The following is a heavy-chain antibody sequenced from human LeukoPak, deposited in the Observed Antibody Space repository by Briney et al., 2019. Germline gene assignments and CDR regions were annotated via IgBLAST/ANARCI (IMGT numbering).Heavy chain of an antibody. CDR1: GGSFSGFY. J-gene: IGHJ5*02. CDR3: ARDGGQTSRHYYGSGIKTYNWFDP. Sequence: SETLSLTCAVYGGSFSGFYWSWIRQPPGKGLEWIGEINHSGSTNYNPSLKSRVTISVDTSKNQFSLKLSSVTAADTAVYYCARDGGQTSRHYYGSGIKTYNWFDPWGQGTLVTVSS. D-gene: IGHD3-10*01. CDR2: INHSGST. V-gene: IGHV4-34*01.